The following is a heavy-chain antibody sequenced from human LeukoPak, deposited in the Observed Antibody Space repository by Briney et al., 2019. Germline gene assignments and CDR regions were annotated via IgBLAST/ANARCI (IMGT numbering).Heavy chain of an antibody. V-gene: IGHV3-7*01. D-gene: IGHD1-26*01. CDR3: ARAGIDRFDAFDI. CDR1: GFTFSRYW. J-gene: IGHJ3*02. Sequence: GGSLRLSCAASGFTFSRYWLSWVRQAPGKGLEWVANIKQDGSEKYYVDSVKGRFTISRDNAKNSLYLQMNSLRAEDTAVYYCARAGIDRFDAFDIWGQGTMVTVSS. CDR2: IKQDGSEK.